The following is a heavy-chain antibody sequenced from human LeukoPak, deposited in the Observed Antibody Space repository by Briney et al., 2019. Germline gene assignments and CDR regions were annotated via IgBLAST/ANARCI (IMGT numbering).Heavy chain of an antibody. D-gene: IGHD3-10*01. CDR3: ARGGYGSGNYYSNGFPYYFDY. V-gene: IGHV3-21*01. J-gene: IGHJ4*02. Sequence: PGGSLRLSCAASGFTFSSYSMNWVRQAPGKGLEWVSSISSSSSYIYYADSVKGRFTISRDNAKNSLYLQMNSLRAEDTAVYYCARGGYGSGNYYSNGFPYYFDYWGQGTLVIVSS. CDR2: ISSSSSYI. CDR1: GFTFSSYS.